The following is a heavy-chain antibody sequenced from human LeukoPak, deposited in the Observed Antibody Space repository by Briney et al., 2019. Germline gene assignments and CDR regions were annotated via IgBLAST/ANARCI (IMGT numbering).Heavy chain of an antibody. V-gene: IGHV3-30*02. Sequence: PGGSLRLSCAASGFTFSRFGMHWVRQAPGKGLEWVAFIRYDGSKKYYADSVKGLFTFSRDNSKNAPYLQMNSLRAEDTAVYYCAKDTTGGYDEYYYYYLDVWGKGTTVTVSS. CDR2: IRYDGSKK. CDR1: GFTFSRFG. D-gene: IGHD5-12*01. CDR3: AKDTTGGYDEYYYYYLDV. J-gene: IGHJ6*03.